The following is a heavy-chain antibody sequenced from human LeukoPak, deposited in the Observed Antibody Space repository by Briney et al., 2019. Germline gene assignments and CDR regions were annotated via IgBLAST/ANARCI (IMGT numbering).Heavy chain of an antibody. CDR1: GYTFTSYD. J-gene: IGHJ3*02. CDR3: AREGMNTAMGDAFDI. D-gene: IGHD5-18*01. Sequence: GASVKVSCKASGYTFTSYDINWVRQATGQGLEWMGWMNPNSGNTGYAQKLQGRVTMTTDTSTSTAYMELRSLRSDDTAVYYCAREGMNTAMGDAFDIWGQGTMVTVSS. V-gene: IGHV1-8*01. CDR2: MNPNSGNT.